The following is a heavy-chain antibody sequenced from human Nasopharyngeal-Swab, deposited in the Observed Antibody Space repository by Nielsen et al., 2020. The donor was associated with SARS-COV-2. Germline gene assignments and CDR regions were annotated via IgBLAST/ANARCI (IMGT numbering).Heavy chain of an antibody. CDR1: GYSISSVYY. Sequence: SEPLSLTCAVSGYSISSVYYWGWIRQPPGKGLEWIGSIYHSGSTNYNPSLKTRVTISVDTSKKQFSLKLSSVTAADTAVYYCARDNWDPERFDYWGQGTLVTVSS. D-gene: IGHD7-27*01. V-gene: IGHV4-38-2*02. CDR2: IYHSGST. J-gene: IGHJ4*02. CDR3: ARDNWDPERFDY.